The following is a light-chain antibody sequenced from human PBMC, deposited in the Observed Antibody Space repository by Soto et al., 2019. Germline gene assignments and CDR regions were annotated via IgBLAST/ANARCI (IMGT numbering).Light chain of an antibody. CDR2: GAS. CDR1: QSVSSSY. Sequence: EIVLTQSPGTLSLSPGERATLSCRASQSVSSSYLAWYQQKPGQAPRLLIYGASSRATGIPDRFSGSGSGTDFTLTISSLEPEDFAVYYCLQYGSSLLMYTFGQGTKLEIK. CDR3: LQYGSSLLMYT. V-gene: IGKV3-20*01. J-gene: IGKJ2*01.